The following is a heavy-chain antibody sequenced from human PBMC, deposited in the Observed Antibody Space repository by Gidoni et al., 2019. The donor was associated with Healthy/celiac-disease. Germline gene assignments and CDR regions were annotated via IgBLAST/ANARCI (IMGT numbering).Heavy chain of an antibody. CDR2: IWYDGSNK. Sequence: QVQLVESGGGVVQPGRSLRLSCAASGFTFSSYGMHWVRQAPGKGLEWVAVIWYDGSNKYYADSVKGRFTISRDNSKNTLYLQMNSLRAEDTAVYYCARDLEDIVVVPAALPDYWGQGTLVTVSS. V-gene: IGHV3-33*01. D-gene: IGHD2-2*01. J-gene: IGHJ4*02. CDR1: GFTFSSYG. CDR3: ARDLEDIVVVPAALPDY.